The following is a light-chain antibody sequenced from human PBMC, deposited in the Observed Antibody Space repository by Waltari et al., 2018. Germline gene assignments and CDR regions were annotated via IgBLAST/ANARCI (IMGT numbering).Light chain of an antibody. Sequence: DIVLTQSPGTASLSPGDRVTLSCRASQSFGSSSLAWYQQKPGQAPRLVTYRASRRATGIPDRFSGSGSGTDFSLTISRLEPEDFAVYYCQQHGTLPATFGQGTKVEIK. V-gene: IGKV3-20*01. J-gene: IGKJ1*01. CDR1: QSFGSSS. CDR3: QQHGTLPAT. CDR2: RAS.